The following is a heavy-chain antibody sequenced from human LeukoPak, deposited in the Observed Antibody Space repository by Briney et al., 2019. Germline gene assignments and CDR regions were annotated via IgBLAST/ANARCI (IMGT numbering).Heavy chain of an antibody. CDR3: ARTYSGGWPYYYYYMDV. D-gene: IGHD4-11*01. CDR1: GYTFTGYY. CDR2: INSNSGGT. J-gene: IGHJ6*03. V-gene: IGHV1-2*02. Sequence: ASVKVSCKASGYTFTGYYMHWVRQAPGQGLEWMGWINSNSGGTKYAQKFQGRVTMTRDTSISTAYMELSRLRSDDTAVYYCARTYSGGWPYYYYYMDVWGKGTTVTVSS.